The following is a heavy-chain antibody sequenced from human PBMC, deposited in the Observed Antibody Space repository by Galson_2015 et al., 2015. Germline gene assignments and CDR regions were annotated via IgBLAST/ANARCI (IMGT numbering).Heavy chain of an antibody. V-gene: IGHV4-38-2*02. CDR2: IYHSGSS. D-gene: IGHD6-6*01. Sequence: SETLSLTCTVSGYSISSGYYWGWIRQPPGKGLEWIGSIYHSGSSYYNPSLKSRVTISVDTSKNQFSLKLSSVTAADTAVYYCARDLVAARLRYFDYWGQGTLVTVSS. CDR1: GYSISSGYY. J-gene: IGHJ4*02. CDR3: ARDLVAARLRYFDY.